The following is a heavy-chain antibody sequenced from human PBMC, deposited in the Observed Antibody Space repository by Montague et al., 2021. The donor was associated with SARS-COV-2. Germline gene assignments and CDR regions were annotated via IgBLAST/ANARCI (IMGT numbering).Heavy chain of an antibody. D-gene: IGHD3-9*01. V-gene: IGHV2-70*01. CDR3: AQIRDYDILTDSYSGFDY. CDR2: IDWDDDT. J-gene: IGHJ4*02. CDR1: GFSLSTSGMC. Sequence: PALVKPTQTLTLTCTFSGFSLSTSGMCVSWIRQPPGKALEWLALIDWDDDTYYSPSLKTRLTISKDTSKNQVVLTMTNMDPVDTATYYCAQIRDYDILTDSYSGFDYWGQGTLVTVSS.